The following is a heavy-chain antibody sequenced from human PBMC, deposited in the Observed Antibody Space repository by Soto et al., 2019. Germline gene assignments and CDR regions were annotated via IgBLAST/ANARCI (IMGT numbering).Heavy chain of an antibody. CDR3: ARHSDYYGSGSYYSSFDY. Sequence: PSGTLSLTCTVCGGSMSSYYWSWIRQPPGKGLEWIGYIYYSGSTNYNPSLKSRVTISVDTSKNQFSLKLSSVTAADTAVYYCARHSDYYGSGSYYSSFDYCGQGTLVT. D-gene: IGHD3-10*01. CDR2: IYYSGST. J-gene: IGHJ4*02. CDR1: GGSMSSYY. V-gene: IGHV4-59*08.